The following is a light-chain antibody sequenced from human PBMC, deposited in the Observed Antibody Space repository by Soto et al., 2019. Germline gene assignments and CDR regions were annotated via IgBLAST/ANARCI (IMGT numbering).Light chain of an antibody. J-gene: IGKJ1*01. CDR2: GAS. CDR1: QTVSITH. V-gene: IGKV3-20*01. Sequence: PGESATLSCRASQTVSITHLTWYQQKPGQAPRLLIFGASKRATGIPDRFSGSGSGRDFTLTISGLEPEDFAVYYCQQYGSSPLISFGQGTKVDIK. CDR3: QQYGSSPLIS.